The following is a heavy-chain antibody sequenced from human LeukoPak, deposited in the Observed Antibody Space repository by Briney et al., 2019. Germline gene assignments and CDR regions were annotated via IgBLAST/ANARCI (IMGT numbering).Heavy chain of an antibody. Sequence: GGSLRLSCAASGFTFSKNWMSWVRQAPGKGLEWVANIEQDGSEKYYVDSVKGRFTISRDNAKNSLYLQMNSLRAEDTAVYYRARRDWNYNYYMDVWGKGTTVTVSS. J-gene: IGHJ6*03. CDR3: ARRDWNYNYYMDV. D-gene: IGHD3/OR15-3a*01. CDR2: IEQDGSEK. CDR1: GFTFSKNW. V-gene: IGHV3-7*01.